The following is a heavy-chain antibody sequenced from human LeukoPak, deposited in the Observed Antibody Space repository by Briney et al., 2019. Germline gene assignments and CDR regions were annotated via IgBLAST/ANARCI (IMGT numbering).Heavy chain of an antibody. J-gene: IGHJ4*02. CDR1: GFTFSSYG. CDR2: IRYDGSNK. D-gene: IGHD6-6*01. Sequence: GGSLRLSCAASGFTFSSYGMHWVRQAPGKGLEWVAFIRYDGSNKYYADSVKGRFTISRDNSKSSVYLEMNNLRAEDTATYFCARVVFAHFWGRGTLVTVSS. CDR3: ARVVFAHF. V-gene: IGHV3-30*02.